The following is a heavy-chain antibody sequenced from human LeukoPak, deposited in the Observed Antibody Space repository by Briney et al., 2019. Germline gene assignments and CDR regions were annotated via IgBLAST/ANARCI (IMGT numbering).Heavy chain of an antibody. Sequence: PGGSLRLSCAASGFTFSSYSMNWVRQAPGKGLEWVSGINWNGGSTGYADSVKGRFTISRDNAKNSLYLQMNSLRAEDTAVYYCARVHVEYYGSGTYYFDYWGQGTLVTVSS. V-gene: IGHV3-20*04. CDR2: INWNGGST. J-gene: IGHJ4*02. D-gene: IGHD3-10*01. CDR3: ARVHVEYYGSGTYYFDY. CDR1: GFTFSSYS.